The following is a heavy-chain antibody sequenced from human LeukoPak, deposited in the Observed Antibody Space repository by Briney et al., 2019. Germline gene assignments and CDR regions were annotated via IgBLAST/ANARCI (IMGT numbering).Heavy chain of an antibody. D-gene: IGHD7-27*01. Sequence: PSETLSLTCTVSGGSMRSYYWNWIRQSPGKGLEWIGYIYYSGSINYNPSLKSRVTISVDTSKNQFSLKLSSVTAADTAVYYCARAPLGLGAFDIWGQGSMVTVSA. V-gene: IGHV4-59*12. J-gene: IGHJ3*02. CDR1: GGSMRSYY. CDR3: ARAPLGLGAFDI. CDR2: IYYSGSI.